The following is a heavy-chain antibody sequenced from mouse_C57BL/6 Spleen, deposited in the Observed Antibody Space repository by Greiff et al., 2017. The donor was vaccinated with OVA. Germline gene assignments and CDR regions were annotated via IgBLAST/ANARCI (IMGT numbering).Heavy chain of an antibody. J-gene: IGHJ2*01. CDR1: GFTFSDYG. CDR3: ARELGYYFDY. CDR2: ISSGSSTI. D-gene: IGHD4-1*01. V-gene: IGHV5-17*01. Sequence: EVMLVESGGGLVKPGGSLKLSCAASGFTFSDYGMHWVRQAPEKGLEWVAYISSGSSTIYYAATVKGRFTISRDNAKNTLFLQMTSLRSEDTAMYYCARELGYYFDYWGQGTTLTVSS.